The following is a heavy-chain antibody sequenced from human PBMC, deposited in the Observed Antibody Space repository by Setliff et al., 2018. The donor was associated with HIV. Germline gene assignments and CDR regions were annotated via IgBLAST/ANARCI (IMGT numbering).Heavy chain of an antibody. J-gene: IGHJ5*02. CDR3: ARVGTTVTTRETYKWFDP. V-gene: IGHV4-34*01. CDR1: GAPFSGFH. Sequence: PSETLSLTCAVYGAPFSGFHWGWIRQPPGKGLEWIGEINHSGSTNYNPSLNSRATISVDTSKNQFSLKVSSVTAADTAVYYCARVGTTVTTRETYKWFDPWGQGTPVTVSS. D-gene: IGHD4-17*01. CDR2: INHSGST.